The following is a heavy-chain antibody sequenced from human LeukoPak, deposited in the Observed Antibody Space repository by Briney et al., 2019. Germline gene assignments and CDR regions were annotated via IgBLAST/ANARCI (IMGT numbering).Heavy chain of an antibody. D-gene: IGHD2-8*01. J-gene: IGHJ4*02. V-gene: IGHV3-48*02. CDR2: INSISGEI. CDR1: GFTFSYYS. CDR3: AREFKYCTNGVCYDGEYFDY. Sequence: GGSLRLSCVASGFTFSYYSMNWVRQAPGKGLEWVSYINSISGEIWYADSVKGRFTISRDDAKNSLYLQMNSLRDEDTAVYYCAREFKYCTNGVCYDGEYFDYWGQGTLVTVSS.